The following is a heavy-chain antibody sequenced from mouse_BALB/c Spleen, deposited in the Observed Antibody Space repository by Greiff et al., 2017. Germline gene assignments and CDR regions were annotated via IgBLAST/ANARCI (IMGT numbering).Heavy chain of an antibody. CDR3: TRDYDNGYYFDY. Sequence: EVHLVESGGGLVQPGGSMKLSCVASGFTFSNYWMNWVRQSPETGLEWVAEIRLKSNNYATHYAESVKGRFTISRDDSKSSVYLQMNNLRAEDTGIYYCTRDYDNGYYFDYWGQGTTRTVSS. V-gene: IGHV6-6*02. D-gene: IGHD2-4*01. J-gene: IGHJ2*01. CDR1: GFTFSNYW. CDR2: IRLKSNNYAT.